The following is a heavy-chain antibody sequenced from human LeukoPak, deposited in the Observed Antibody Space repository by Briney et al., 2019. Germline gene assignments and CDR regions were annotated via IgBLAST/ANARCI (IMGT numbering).Heavy chain of an antibody. J-gene: IGHJ4*02. D-gene: IGHD2-15*01. V-gene: IGHV4-59*08. CDR2: IYYSGST. CDR3: ARRIVLVAAGDDVLDS. Sequence: SETLSLTCTVSGGSISSYYWSWIRQPPGKGLEWIGYIYYSGSTNYNPSLKSRVTISVDTSKNQFSLKLSSVTAADTAVYFCARRIVLVAAGDDVLDSWGQGTLVTVSS. CDR1: GGSISSYY.